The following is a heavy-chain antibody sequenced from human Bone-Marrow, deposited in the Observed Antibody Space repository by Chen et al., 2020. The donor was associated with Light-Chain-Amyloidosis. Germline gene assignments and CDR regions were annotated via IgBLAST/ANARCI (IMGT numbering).Heavy chain of an antibody. Sequence: EVQLGQSGPEVKKPGESLKISCKGSGYTFPNYWIGWVRQMPGKGLEWMGVIYPDDSDARYSPSFGGQVTISADNSITTAYLQWRSLKASDTAMYYCARRRDGYNFDYWGQGTLVTVSS. J-gene: IGHJ4*02. CDR3: ARRRDGYNFDY. V-gene: IGHV5-51*01. D-gene: IGHD5-12*01. CDR2: IYPDDSDA. CDR1: GYTFPNYW.